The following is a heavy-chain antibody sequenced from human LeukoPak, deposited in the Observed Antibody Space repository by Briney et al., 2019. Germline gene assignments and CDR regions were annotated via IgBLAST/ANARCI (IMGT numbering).Heavy chain of an antibody. Sequence: RLGGSLRLSCAASGFRFRDYSMNWVRQAPGRGLEWISYIGIDSGNTNYADSVKGRFTISGDKAKNSLYLQMNSLRVEDTAVYYCARDYKYAFDNWGQGTLVTVCS. CDR1: GFRFRDYS. CDR2: IGIDSGNT. CDR3: ARDYKYAFDN. V-gene: IGHV3-48*01. D-gene: IGHD5-24*01. J-gene: IGHJ4*02.